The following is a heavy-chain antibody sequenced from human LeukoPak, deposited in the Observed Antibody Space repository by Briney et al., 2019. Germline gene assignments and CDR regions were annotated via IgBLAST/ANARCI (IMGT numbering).Heavy chain of an antibody. J-gene: IGHJ4*02. CDR2: ISGSGDST. CDR3: ANADYDSSGLGDS. CDR1: GFTFSSFG. V-gene: IGHV3-23*01. Sequence: PGGSPRLSCAASGFTFSSFGMSWVRHTPGKGLEWVSAISGSGDSTYYADSVKGRFTISRDNSKNKLYLQMNSLRAEDTAVYYCANADYDSSGLGDSWGQGTLVTVSS. D-gene: IGHD3-22*01.